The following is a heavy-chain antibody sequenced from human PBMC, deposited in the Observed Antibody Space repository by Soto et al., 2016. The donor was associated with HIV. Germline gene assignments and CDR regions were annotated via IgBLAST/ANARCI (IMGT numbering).Heavy chain of an antibody. Sequence: QVQLQESGPGLVKPSQTLSLTCAVSGYSISSGYYWGWIRQPPGKGLEWIGSIYHSGSTYYNPSLKSRVTISVDTSKNQFSLKLSSVTAADTAVYYCARRTDCSGGSCYARFNWFDPGAREPWSPSPQ. D-gene: IGHD2-15*01. CDR1: GYSISSGYY. V-gene: IGHV4-38-2*01. CDR2: IYHSGST. J-gene: IGHJ5*02. CDR3: ARRTDCSGGSCYARFNWFDP.